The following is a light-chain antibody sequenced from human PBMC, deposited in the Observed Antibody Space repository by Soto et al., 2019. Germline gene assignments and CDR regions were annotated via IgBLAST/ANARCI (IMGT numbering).Light chain of an antibody. CDR1: TSNIGNNY. Sequence: QSVLTQPPSVSAAPGQKVTISCSGSTSNIGNNYVSWFQQLPGTAPKLLIYENDKRPSGIPDRFSGSTSGTSATLGITGLQLGKEAIYYWGIGDSSLRGYVFAPGTKVTV. V-gene: IGLV1-51*02. CDR2: END. CDR3: GIGDSSLRGYV. J-gene: IGLJ1*01.